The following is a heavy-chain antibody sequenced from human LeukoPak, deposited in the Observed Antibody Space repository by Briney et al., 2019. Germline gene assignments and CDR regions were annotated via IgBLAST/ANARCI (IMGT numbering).Heavy chain of an antibody. CDR3: ARDSYGMDV. J-gene: IGHJ6*02. V-gene: IGHV3-30*04. CDR1: GFTFSNYA. CDR2: ISYDGSNK. Sequence: GGSLRLPCAASGFTFSNYAMHWVRQAPGKGLEWVAIISYDGSNKYYADSVKGRFTISRDNSKNTLDLQMNSLRVEDTAVYYCARDSYGMDVWGQGTTVTVSS.